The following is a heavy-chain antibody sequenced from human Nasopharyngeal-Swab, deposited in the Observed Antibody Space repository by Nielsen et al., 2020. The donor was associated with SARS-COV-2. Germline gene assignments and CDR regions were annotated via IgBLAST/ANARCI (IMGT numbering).Heavy chain of an antibody. V-gene: IGHV4-39*07. D-gene: IGHD3-10*01. CDR1: GGSISSGSYY. CDR2: IYYSGIYYSGST. J-gene: IGHJ6*02. Sequence: SETLSLTCTVSGGSISSGSYYWGWIRQPPGKGLEWIGSIYYSGIYYSGSTYYNPSLKSRVTISVDTSKNQFSLKLSSVTAADTAVFYCARLDGYSGSGLLSDYGMDVWGQGTTVTVSS. CDR3: ARLDGYSGSGLLSDYGMDV.